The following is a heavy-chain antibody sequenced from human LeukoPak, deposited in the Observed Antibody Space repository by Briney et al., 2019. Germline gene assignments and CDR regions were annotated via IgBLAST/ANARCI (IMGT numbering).Heavy chain of an antibody. CDR2: IYYSGST. D-gene: IGHD3-3*01. Sequence: SETLSLTCTVSGGSISSYYWSWIRQPPGKGLEWIGYIYYSGSTNYNPSLKSRVTISVDTSKNQFSLKLSSVTAADTAVYYCASGSSYDFWSGSPDAFDIWGQGTMVTVSS. CDR3: ASGSSYDFWSGSPDAFDI. J-gene: IGHJ3*02. V-gene: IGHV4-59*01. CDR1: GGSISSYY.